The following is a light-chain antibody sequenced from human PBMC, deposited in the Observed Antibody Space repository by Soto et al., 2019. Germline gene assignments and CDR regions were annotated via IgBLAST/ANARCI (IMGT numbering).Light chain of an antibody. CDR3: QQRRNWPLT. Sequence: EIVVTQSPATLSLSPGERATLSCRASQNVDSYLTWYQQKPGQAPRLLIYDVSKRATGIPVRFSGSGSGTDFTLTISSLEPEDVAIYYCQQRRNWPLTFGGGTKVEIK. CDR1: QNVDSY. V-gene: IGKV3-11*01. CDR2: DVS. J-gene: IGKJ4*01.